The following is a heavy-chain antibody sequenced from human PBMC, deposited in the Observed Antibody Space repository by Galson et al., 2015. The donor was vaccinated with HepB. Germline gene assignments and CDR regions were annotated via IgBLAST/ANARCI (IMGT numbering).Heavy chain of an antibody. V-gene: IGHV3-53*01. CDR2: IYSGGST. CDR1: GFTVSSNY. CDR3: ARLVSSGGWYGSRYFDL. D-gene: IGHD6-19*01. J-gene: IGHJ2*01. Sequence: SLRLSCAASGFTVSSNYMSWVRQAPGKGLEWVSVIYSGGSTYYADSVKGRFTISRDNSKNTLYLQMNSLRAEDTAVYYCARLVSSGGWYGSRYFDLWGRGTLVTVSS.